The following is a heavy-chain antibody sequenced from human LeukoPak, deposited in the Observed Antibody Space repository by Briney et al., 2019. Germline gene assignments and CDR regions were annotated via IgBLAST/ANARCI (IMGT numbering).Heavy chain of an antibody. Sequence: ASVKVSCKASGYTFTSHAMHWVRQAPGQRLEWMGWINAGSGNTKHSQKFQGRVTITRDTSATTAHMELSSLRSEDTAVYYCAREHYYGSGRSFRYWFDPWGQGTLVTVSS. V-gene: IGHV1-3*01. J-gene: IGHJ5*02. CDR3: AREHYYGSGRSFRYWFDP. D-gene: IGHD3-10*01. CDR1: GYTFTSHA. CDR2: INAGSGNT.